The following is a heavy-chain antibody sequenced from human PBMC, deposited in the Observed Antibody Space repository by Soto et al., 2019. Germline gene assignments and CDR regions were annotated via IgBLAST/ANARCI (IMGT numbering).Heavy chain of an antibody. CDR2: MQPSTGRT. CDR1: GYSFTSLD. J-gene: IGHJ4*02. V-gene: IGHV1-8*01. CDR3: ARGVSAGVDY. Sequence: DSGKVCFKASGYSFTSLDINLERQTAGQGLEWMGWMQPSTGRTGYAQKFQGRVTMTRDTSINTAYMELTTLTSDDTAFYYCARGVSAGVDYWGQGTMVTVSS. D-gene: IGHD1-26*01.